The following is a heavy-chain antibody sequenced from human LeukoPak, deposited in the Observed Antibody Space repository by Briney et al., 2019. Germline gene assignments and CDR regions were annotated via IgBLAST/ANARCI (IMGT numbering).Heavy chain of an antibody. CDR1: GGSISSSTYY. J-gene: IGHJ4*02. CDR3: ARVHEGLFDY. Sequence: PPETLSLTCTVSGGSISSSTYYWGWIRQPPGKGLEWIGSIYYSGSTYYNPSLKSRVTISVDTSKNQFSLKLSSVTAADTAVYYCARVHEGLFDYWGQGTLVTVSS. V-gene: IGHV4-39*07. CDR2: IYYSGST. D-gene: IGHD3/OR15-3a*01.